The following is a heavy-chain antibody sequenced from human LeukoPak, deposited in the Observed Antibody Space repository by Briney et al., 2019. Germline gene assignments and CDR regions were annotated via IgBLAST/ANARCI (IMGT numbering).Heavy chain of an antibody. V-gene: IGHV1-46*01. J-gene: IGHJ4*02. CDR3: ARGGIAVAPPFHY. CDR1: GYTFTSYY. Sequence: ASVKVSCKASGYTFTSYYIHWVRQAPGQGLEWMGNINPSGGSTSYAQKFQGRVTMTTDTSTSPVYMELSSLRSEDTAVYYCARGGIAVAPPFHYWGQGTLVTVSS. CDR2: INPSGGST. D-gene: IGHD6-19*01.